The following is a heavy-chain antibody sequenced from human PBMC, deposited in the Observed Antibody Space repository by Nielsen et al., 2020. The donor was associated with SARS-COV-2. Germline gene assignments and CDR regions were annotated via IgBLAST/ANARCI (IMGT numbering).Heavy chain of an antibody. Sequence: SLKISCAASGFTFDDYAMHWVRQAPGKGLEWVSGISWNSGSIGYADFVKGRFTISRDNAKNSLYLQMNSLRAEDTALYYCAKAPGYQDAFDIWGQGTMVTVSS. V-gene: IGHV3-9*01. CDR3: AKAPGYQDAFDI. J-gene: IGHJ3*02. D-gene: IGHD2-2*01. CDR2: ISWNSGSI. CDR1: GFTFDDYA.